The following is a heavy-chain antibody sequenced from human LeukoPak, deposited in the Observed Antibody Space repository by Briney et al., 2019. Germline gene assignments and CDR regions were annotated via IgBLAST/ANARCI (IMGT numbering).Heavy chain of an antibody. CDR3: ARGLAFDI. CDR1: GGSISYYY. V-gene: IGHV4-34*01. Sequence: SETLSLTCTVSGGSISYYYWSWIRQPPGKGLEWIGEINHSGSTNYNPSLKSRVTISVDTSKNQFSLKLSSVTAADTAVYYCARGLAFDIWGQGTMVTVSS. CDR2: INHSGST. J-gene: IGHJ3*02.